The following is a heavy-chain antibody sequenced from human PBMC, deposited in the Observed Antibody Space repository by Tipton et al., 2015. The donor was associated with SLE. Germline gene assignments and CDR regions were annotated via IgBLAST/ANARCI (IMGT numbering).Heavy chain of an antibody. J-gene: IGHJ4*02. CDR1: GFNFSTYA. V-gene: IGHV3-30*01. CDR3: ARDGYTHTWYYLDS. Sequence: SLRLSCAASGFNFSTYALHWVRQAPGKGLEWAAVIGYDGTNRHYVDSVKGRFTISRDNSRSTLLLQMTSLRPEDTAVYFCARDGYTHTWYYLDSWGQGTLVTVSS. D-gene: IGHD2-2*02. CDR2: IGYDGTNR.